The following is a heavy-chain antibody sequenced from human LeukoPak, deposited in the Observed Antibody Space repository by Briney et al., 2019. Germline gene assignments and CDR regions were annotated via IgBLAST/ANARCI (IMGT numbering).Heavy chain of an antibody. CDR1: GYTFTGYY. Sequence: ASVKVSCKASGYTFTGYYMHWVRQAPGQGLEWMGWINPNSGGTNYAQKFQGRVTMTRDTSISTAYMELSRLRSDDTAVYYCAREAFGMSDAFDIWSQGTMVTVSS. V-gene: IGHV1-2*02. CDR2: INPNSGGT. CDR3: AREAFGMSDAFDI. J-gene: IGHJ3*02. D-gene: IGHD3-3*02.